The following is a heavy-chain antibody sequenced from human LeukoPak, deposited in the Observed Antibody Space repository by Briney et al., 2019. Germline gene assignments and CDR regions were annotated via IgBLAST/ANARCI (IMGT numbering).Heavy chain of an antibody. CDR3: ARRHDDSSGYAFNY. J-gene: IGHJ4*02. CDR1: GYIFTNYW. D-gene: IGHD3-22*01. V-gene: IGHV5-51*01. Sequence: GESLKISCKGSGYIFTNYWIGWVRPMPGKGLGWMGSIYPGDSDTRYSPSFQGQVTFSADKSITTAYLQWSSLKASDTAMYYCARRHDDSSGYAFNYWGQGTLVTVSS. CDR2: IYPGDSDT.